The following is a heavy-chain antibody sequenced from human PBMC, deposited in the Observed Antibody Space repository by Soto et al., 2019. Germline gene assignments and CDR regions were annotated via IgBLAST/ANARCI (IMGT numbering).Heavy chain of an antibody. Sequence: QPGGSLRLSCAASGFTFSSYAMSWVRQAPGKGLEWVSAISGSGGSTYYADSVKGRFTISRDNSKNTLYLQMNSLRAEDTAVYYCAKDGDGSGSYYNGRGWFYYYYGMDVWGQGTTVTVSS. CDR1: GFTFSSYA. V-gene: IGHV3-23*01. D-gene: IGHD3-10*01. J-gene: IGHJ6*02. CDR3: AKDGDGSGSYYNGRGWFYYYYGMDV. CDR2: ISGSGGST.